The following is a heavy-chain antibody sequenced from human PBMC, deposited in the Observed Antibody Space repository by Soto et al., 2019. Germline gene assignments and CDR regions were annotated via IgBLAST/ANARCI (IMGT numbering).Heavy chain of an antibody. J-gene: IGHJ6*02. CDR3: ARGYCSGGSCYLPYYGMDV. V-gene: IGHV1-2*02. CDR2: INPSSGGT. D-gene: IGHD2-15*01. CDR1: GYTFTGYY. Sequence: ASVKVSCKASGYTFTGYYMHWVRQAPGQGLEWMGWINPSSGGTNYAQKFQGRVTMTRDTSISTAYMELSRLRSDDTAVYYCARGYCSGGSCYLPYYGMDVWGQGTTVTVSS.